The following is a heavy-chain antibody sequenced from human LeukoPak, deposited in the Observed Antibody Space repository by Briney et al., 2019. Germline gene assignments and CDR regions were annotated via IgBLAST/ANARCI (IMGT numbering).Heavy chain of an antibody. CDR2: IFYTGST. CDR1: GGSISSGDSQ. Sequence: PSETLSLTCAVSGGSISSGDSQWGWLRQPPGKGLESIGTIFYTGSTYYNPSLKSRVTISVDTSKNQFSLRLSSLTAADTAVYYSARLHQILPGAMNYYYMDVWGKGTTVTVSS. V-gene: IGHV4-39*01. D-gene: IGHD2-2*01. J-gene: IGHJ6*03. CDR3: ARLHQILPGAMNYYYMDV.